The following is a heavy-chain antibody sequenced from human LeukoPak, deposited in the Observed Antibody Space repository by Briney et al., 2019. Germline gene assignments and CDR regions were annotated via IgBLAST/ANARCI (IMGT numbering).Heavy chain of an antibody. D-gene: IGHD6-6*01. V-gene: IGHV4-59*01. J-gene: IGHJ4*02. CDR3: AREGGGYSSSSGFGY. CDR2: IYYSGST. CDR1: GGSISGYY. Sequence: PSETLSLTCTVSGGSISGYYWSWIRQPPGKGLEYLGYIYYSGSTNYNPSLKSRVTISVDMSKNQFSLKLSSVTAADTAVYCCAREGGGYSSSSGFGYWGQGTLVTVSS.